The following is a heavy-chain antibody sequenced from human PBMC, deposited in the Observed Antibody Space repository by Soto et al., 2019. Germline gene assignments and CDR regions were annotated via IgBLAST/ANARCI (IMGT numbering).Heavy chain of an antibody. V-gene: IGHV1-24*01. CDR1: GYTLTELS. CDR3: ATLLPPPTLYSSSEDGWFDP. CDR2: FDPEDGET. D-gene: IGHD6-6*01. J-gene: IGHJ5*02. Sequence: ASVKVSCKVSGYTLTELSMHWVRQAPGKGLEWMGGFDPEDGETIYAQKFQGRVTMTEDTSTDTAYMELSSLRSEDTAVYYCATLLPPPTLYSSSEDGWFDPWRQGTLATVSS.